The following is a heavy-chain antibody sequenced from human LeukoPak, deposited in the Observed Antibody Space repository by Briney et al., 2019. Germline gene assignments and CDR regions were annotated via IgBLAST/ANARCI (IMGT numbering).Heavy chain of an antibody. Sequence: PSETLSLTCSVSGYSISSGYHWGWIRQSPGKGLECIGIIYHSGSTDYNPSLKSRVTISVDTSKNQFSLKLSSVTAADTAVYYCARALGSSAYIDYWGQGTLVTVSS. J-gene: IGHJ4*02. D-gene: IGHD3-22*01. CDR1: GYSISSGYH. V-gene: IGHV4-38-2*02. CDR3: ARALGSSAYIDY. CDR2: IYHSGST.